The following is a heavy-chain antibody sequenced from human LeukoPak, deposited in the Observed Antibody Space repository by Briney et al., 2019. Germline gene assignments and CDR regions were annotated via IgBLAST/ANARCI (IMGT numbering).Heavy chain of an antibody. D-gene: IGHD2-15*01. Sequence: ASVKVSCKASGYTFTSYGISWVRQAPGQGLEWMGWISAYNGNTNYAQKLQGRVTMTTGTSTSTAYMELRSLRSDDTAVYYCARASFCSGGSCYCDYWGQGTLVTVSS. J-gene: IGHJ4*02. CDR3: ARASFCSGGSCYCDY. CDR2: ISAYNGNT. V-gene: IGHV1-18*01. CDR1: GYTFTSYG.